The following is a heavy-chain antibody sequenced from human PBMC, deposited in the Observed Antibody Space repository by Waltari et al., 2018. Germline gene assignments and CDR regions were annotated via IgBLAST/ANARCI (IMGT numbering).Heavy chain of an antibody. CDR2: ISSNGGST. CDR1: GFTFSSYA. D-gene: IGHD3-10*01. J-gene: IGHJ4*02. V-gene: IGHV3-64*01. Sequence: EVQLVESGGGLVQPGGSLRLSCAAYGFTFSSYAGHWVRQAPGKGLEYVSAISSNGGSTYYANSVKGRFTISRDNSKNTLYLQMGSLRAEDMAVYYCARGKSFDYWGQGTLVTVSS. CDR3: ARGKSFDY.